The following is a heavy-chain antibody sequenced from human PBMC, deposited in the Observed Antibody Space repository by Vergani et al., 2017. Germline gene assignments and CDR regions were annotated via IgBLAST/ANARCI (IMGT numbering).Heavy chain of an antibody. J-gene: IGHJ4*02. CDR2: IKSKTDGGTT. CDR3: ARTVGYTLIY. CDR1: GFTFSNAR. D-gene: IGHD5-18*01. V-gene: IGHV3-15*01. Sequence: EVQLVESGGGLVKPGGSLRLSCAASGFTFSNARMSWVRQAPGKGLEWVGRIKSKTDGGTTDYAAPVKGRFTISRDDSKNTLYLQMNSLKTEDTAVYYCARTVGYTLIYWGQGTLVTVSS.